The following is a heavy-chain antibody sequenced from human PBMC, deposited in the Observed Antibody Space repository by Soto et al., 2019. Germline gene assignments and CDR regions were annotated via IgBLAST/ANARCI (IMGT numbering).Heavy chain of an antibody. CDR2: IYYSGST. CDR3: ARHRSGWELPYNWFDP. D-gene: IGHD1-26*01. J-gene: IGHJ5*02. V-gene: IGHV4-39*01. Sequence: SETLSLTCTVSGGSISSNSYYWGWIRQPPGKGLEWIGSIYYSGSTYYNPSLKSRVTISVDTSKNQFSLKLSSVAAADTAVYYCARHRSGWELPYNWFDPWGQGTLVTVSS. CDR1: GGSISSNSYY.